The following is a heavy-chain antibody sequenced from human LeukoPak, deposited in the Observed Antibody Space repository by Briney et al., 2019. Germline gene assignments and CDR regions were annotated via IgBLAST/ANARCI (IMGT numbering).Heavy chain of an antibody. D-gene: IGHD4-11*01. J-gene: IGHJ6*03. CDR1: GFTFSSYG. CDR3: AKYGQTTVARGRHYYYYYMDV. CDR2: IPYDGSNK. Sequence: RGSLTLSWAASGFTFSSYGTHCVRQAPGKGLEWVAVIPYDGSNKFYADSVKGRFTISRDNSKNTPYMQMNSLRAKGPAMNYCAKYGQTTVARGRHYYYYYMDVWGKGTTVTVSS. V-gene: IGHV3-30*18.